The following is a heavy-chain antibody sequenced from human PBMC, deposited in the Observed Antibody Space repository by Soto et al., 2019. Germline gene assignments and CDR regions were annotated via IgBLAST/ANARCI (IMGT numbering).Heavy chain of an antibody. CDR3: ARGLIAAAGRWFDP. CDR2: INPNSGGT. J-gene: IGHJ5*02. V-gene: IGHV1-2*02. Sequence: ASVKVSCKASGYTFTGYYMHWVRQAPEQGLEWMGWINPNSGGTNYAQKFQGRVTMTRDTSISTAYMELSRLRSDDTAVYYCARGLIAAAGRWFDPWGQGTLVTVSS. CDR1: GYTFTGYY. D-gene: IGHD6-13*01.